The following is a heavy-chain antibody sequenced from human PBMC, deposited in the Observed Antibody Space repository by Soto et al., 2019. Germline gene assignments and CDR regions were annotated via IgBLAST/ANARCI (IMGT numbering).Heavy chain of an antibody. J-gene: IGHJ4*02. Sequence: EVQLVETGGGLIQPGGSLRLSCAAAGFTVSSNYMSWVRQAPGKGLEWVSVIYSDGSTYYADSVKGRFTISRDNSKNTLYLQMNSLRAEDTAVYYCARVRGELSLYFDYWGQGTLVTVSS. V-gene: IGHV3-53*02. CDR3: ARVRGELSLYFDY. D-gene: IGHD3-16*02. CDR1: GFTVSSNY. CDR2: IYSDGST.